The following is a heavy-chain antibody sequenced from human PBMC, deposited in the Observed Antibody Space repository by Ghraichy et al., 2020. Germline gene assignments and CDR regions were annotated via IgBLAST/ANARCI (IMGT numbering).Heavy chain of an antibody. D-gene: IGHD2-2*02. CDR2: ISSSSSYI. CDR1: GFTFSSYS. Sequence: GESLNISCAASGFTFSSYSMNWVRQAPGKGLEWVSSISSSSSYIYYADSVKGRFTISRDNAKNSLYLQMNSLRAEDTAVYYCASHCSSTSCYTEGGTVWVDYWGQGTLVTVSS. J-gene: IGHJ4*02. V-gene: IGHV3-21*01. CDR3: ASHCSSTSCYTEGGTVWVDY.